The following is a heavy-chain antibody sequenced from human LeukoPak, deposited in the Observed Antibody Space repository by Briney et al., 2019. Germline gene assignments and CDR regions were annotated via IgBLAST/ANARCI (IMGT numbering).Heavy chain of an antibody. D-gene: IGHD6-13*01. CDR2: IYHSGST. V-gene: IGHV4-4*02. CDR1: GGSISSSNW. J-gene: IGHJ5*02. CDR3: AIGLAAAAHHEKVNWFDP. Sequence: SGTLSLTCAVSGGSISSSNWWSWVRQPPGKGLEWIGEIYHSGSTNYNPSLKSRVTISVDTSKNQFSLKLSSVTAADTAVYYCAIGLAAAAHHEKVNWFDPWGQGTLVTVSS.